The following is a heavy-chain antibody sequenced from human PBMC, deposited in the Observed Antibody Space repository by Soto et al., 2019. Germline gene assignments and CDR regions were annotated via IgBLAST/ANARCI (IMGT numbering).Heavy chain of an antibody. D-gene: IGHD3-16*01. CDR3: AREYYDNSGATLDA. J-gene: IGHJ5*02. CDR2: IYYSGST. V-gene: IGHV4-59*01. Sequence: WSWIRQPPGKGLEWIGYIYYSGSTNYNPSLKSRVTISVDTSKNQFSLKLNSVTAADTAVYYCAREYYDNSGATLDAWGLGTLLTVSS.